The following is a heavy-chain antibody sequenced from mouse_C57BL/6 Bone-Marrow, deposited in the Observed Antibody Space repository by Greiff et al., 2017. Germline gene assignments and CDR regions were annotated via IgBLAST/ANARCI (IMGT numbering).Heavy chain of an antibody. D-gene: IGHD1-1*01. Sequence: DVQLQESGPGLVKPSQSLSLTCSVTGYSITSGYYWNWIRQFPGNKLEWMGYISYDGSNNYNPSLKNRISITRDTSKNQFFLKLNSVTTEDTATYYCAREVLYYCWFAYWGQGTLVTVSA. J-gene: IGHJ3*01. V-gene: IGHV3-6*01. CDR1: GYSITSGYY. CDR2: ISYDGSN. CDR3: AREVLYYCWFAY.